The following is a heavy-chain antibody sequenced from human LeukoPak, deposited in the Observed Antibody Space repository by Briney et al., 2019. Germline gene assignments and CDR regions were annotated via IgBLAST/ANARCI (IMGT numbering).Heavy chain of an antibody. J-gene: IGHJ4*02. Sequence: GGSLRLSCAASGFTFSSYSMNWVRQAPGKGLEWFSYISSSSNCINYADSVKGRFTISRDNAKNSLYLQMNSLRAEDTAVYYCARDESLVRGAAFDYWGQGTLVTVSS. CDR2: ISSSSNCI. V-gene: IGHV3-21*01. CDR3: ARDESLVRGAAFDY. CDR1: GFTFSSYS. D-gene: IGHD3-10*01.